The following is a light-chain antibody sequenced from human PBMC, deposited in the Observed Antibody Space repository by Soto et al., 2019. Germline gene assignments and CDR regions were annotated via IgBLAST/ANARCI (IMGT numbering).Light chain of an antibody. CDR2: DVS. CDR1: SSDVGGYNY. V-gene: IGLV2-14*01. J-gene: IGLJ3*02. Sequence: QSVLTQPASVSGSPGQSITISCTGTSSDVGGYNYVSWYQQHLGKAPKLMIYDVSHRPSGISNRFSGSKSGNTASLTISGLQAEDDADYYCISYTSSSTRVFGGGTKVTVL. CDR3: ISYTSSSTRV.